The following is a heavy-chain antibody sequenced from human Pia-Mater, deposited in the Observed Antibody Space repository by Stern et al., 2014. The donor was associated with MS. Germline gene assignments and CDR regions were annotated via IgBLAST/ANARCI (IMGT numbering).Heavy chain of an antibody. D-gene: IGHD5-18*01. V-gene: IGHV3-9*01. Sequence: EVQLVESGGGLVQPGRSLRLSCAASGFTFDDYAIHWVRHAPGKGLEWVSGISWNRGSIRYGDSVQGRFTISRDNAKNSLYLQMNRLRAEDTALYYCAKDRKRGYSYGYSYGMDVWGQGTTVTVSS. J-gene: IGHJ6*02. CDR1: GFTFDDYA. CDR2: ISWNRGSI. CDR3: AKDRKRGYSYGYSYGMDV.